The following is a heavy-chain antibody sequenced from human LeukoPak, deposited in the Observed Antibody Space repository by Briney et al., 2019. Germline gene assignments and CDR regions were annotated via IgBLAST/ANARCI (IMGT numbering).Heavy chain of an antibody. CDR2: IDWDDDK. CDR3: ARIISGWEAIDY. Sequence: SESGPTLVKATQTLTLTCTFSGFSLSTSGMCVSWIRQPPGKALEWLARIDWDDDKYYSASLRTRLTISKDTSKNQVVLKMTNMDPEDTATYYCARIISGWEAIDYWGQGTLVTVSS. V-gene: IGHV2-70*11. D-gene: IGHD6-19*01. CDR1: GFSLSTSGMC. J-gene: IGHJ4*02.